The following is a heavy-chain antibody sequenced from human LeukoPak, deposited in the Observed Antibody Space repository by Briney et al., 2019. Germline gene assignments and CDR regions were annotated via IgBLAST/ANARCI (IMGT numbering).Heavy chain of an antibody. J-gene: IGHJ5*02. D-gene: IGHD3-10*01. Sequence: SETLSLTCAVYGGSFSGYYWSWIRQPPGKGLEWIGEINHSGSTNYNPSLKSRVTISVDTSKNQFSLKLSSVTAAGTAVYYCARGGVRGVIISPRWFDPWGQGTLVTVSS. CDR1: GGSFSGYY. V-gene: IGHV4-34*01. CDR3: ARGGVRGVIISPRWFDP. CDR2: INHSGST.